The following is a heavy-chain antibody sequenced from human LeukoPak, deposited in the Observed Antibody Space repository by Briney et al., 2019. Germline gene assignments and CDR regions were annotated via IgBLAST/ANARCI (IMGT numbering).Heavy chain of an antibody. V-gene: IGHV3-7*01. D-gene: IGHD3-22*01. Sequence: GGSLRLSCAASGFTFSSYAMTWVRQAPGKGLEWVANIKQDGSEKYYVDSVKGRFTISRDNAKNSLYLQMNSLRAEDTAVYYCAREGSGYVEGDAFDIWGQGTMVTVS. J-gene: IGHJ3*02. CDR1: GFTFSSYA. CDR3: AREGSGYVEGDAFDI. CDR2: IKQDGSEK.